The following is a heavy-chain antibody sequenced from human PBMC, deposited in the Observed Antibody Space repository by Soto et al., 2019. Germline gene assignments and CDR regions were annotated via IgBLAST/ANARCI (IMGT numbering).Heavy chain of an antibody. D-gene: IGHD4-4*01. Sequence: SCHTLVNPTQTLTLTCTFSGFSLRTSVMCVSWIRQPPGKALEWLALIDWDDDKYYSTSLKTRLTISKDTSKNQVVLTMTNMGPLDTATWYGGRIKRDYSNPMLWFDPWGQGTLVRVSS. J-gene: IGHJ5*02. CDR2: IDWDDDK. CDR3: GRIKRDYSNPMLWFDP. V-gene: IGHV2-70*01. CDR1: GFSLRTSVMC.